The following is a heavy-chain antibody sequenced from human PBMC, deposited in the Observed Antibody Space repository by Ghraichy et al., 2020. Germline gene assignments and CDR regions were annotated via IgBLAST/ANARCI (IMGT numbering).Heavy chain of an antibody. CDR3: ARAYGVVVRDFDD. J-gene: IGHJ4*02. CDR1: GFTFSSNS. Sequence: GGSLRLSCAASGFTFSSNSMTWVRQAPGKGLEWVSYISGSSSTIYYADSVKGRFTVSRDNGKKSLYLQMNSLRDEDTAVYYCARAYGVVVRDFDDWGQRTLVIVSS. CDR2: ISGSSSTI. D-gene: IGHD3-22*01. V-gene: IGHV3-48*02.